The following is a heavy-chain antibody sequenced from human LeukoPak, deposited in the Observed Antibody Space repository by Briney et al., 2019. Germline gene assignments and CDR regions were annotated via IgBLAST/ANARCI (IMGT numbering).Heavy chain of an antibody. D-gene: IGHD3-10*01. J-gene: IGHJ6*03. CDR2: INHSGST. CDR3: ARGGYYGSGSPIYYYYYMDV. CDR1: GGSFSGYY. V-gene: IGHV4-34*01. Sequence: SETLSLTCAVYGGSFSGYYWSWIRQPPGKGLEWIGEINHSGSTNYNPSLKSRVTISVDTSKNQFSLKLSSVTAADTAVYYCARGGYYGSGSPIYYYYYMDVWGKGTTVTISS.